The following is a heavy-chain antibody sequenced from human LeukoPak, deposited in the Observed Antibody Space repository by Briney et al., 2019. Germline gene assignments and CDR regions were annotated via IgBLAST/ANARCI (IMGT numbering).Heavy chain of an antibody. J-gene: IGHJ4*02. V-gene: IGHV4-31*03. D-gene: IGHD4-17*01. Sequence: PSETLSLTCTVSGGSISSGGYYWSWIRQHPGKGLEWIGYIYYSGSTYYNPSLKSRVTISVDTSKNQFSLKLSSVTAADTAVYYCARGGDYGDLRYFDYWGQGTLVTVSS. CDR3: ARGGDYGDLRYFDY. CDR1: GGSISSGGYY. CDR2: IYYSGST.